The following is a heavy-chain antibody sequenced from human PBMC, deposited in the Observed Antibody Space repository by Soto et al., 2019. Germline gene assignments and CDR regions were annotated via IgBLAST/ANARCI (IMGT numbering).Heavy chain of an antibody. CDR3: ARGLRRQLLNWFDP. V-gene: IGHV4-59*01. D-gene: IGHD2-2*01. CDR1: GGSISSYY. CDR2: IYYIGST. Sequence: ETLSLTCTVSGGSISSYYWSWIRRPPGKGLEWIGYIYYIGSTNYNPSLKSRVTISVDTSKNQFSLRLSSVTAADTAVYYCARGLRRQLLNWFDPWGQGTLVTVSS. J-gene: IGHJ5*02.